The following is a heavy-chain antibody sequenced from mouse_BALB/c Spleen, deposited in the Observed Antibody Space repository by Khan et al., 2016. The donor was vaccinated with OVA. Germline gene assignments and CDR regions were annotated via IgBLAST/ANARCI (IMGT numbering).Heavy chain of an antibody. CDR3: ARDAGRY. CDR2: INPKNGVT. Sequence: VRLQQSGPELVKPGASVKISCKTSGYTFTEYTLHWVKQSHGKSLEWIGVINPKNGVTSYNQKFKGKATLTVDKSSRTAYMEFRSLTSEDSAVYYWARDAGRYWGQGTSVTVSS. V-gene: IGHV1-18*01. CDR1: GYTFTEYT. J-gene: IGHJ4*01. D-gene: IGHD3-3*01.